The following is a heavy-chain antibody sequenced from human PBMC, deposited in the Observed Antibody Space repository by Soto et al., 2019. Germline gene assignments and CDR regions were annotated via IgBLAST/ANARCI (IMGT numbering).Heavy chain of an antibody. CDR2: ISSSSSYI. Sequence: PGESLKISCAASGFTFSSYSMNWVRQAPGKGLEWVSSISSSSSYIYYADSVKGRFTISRDNAKNSLYLQMNSLRAEDTAVYYCAGDITMVRGVISRAYYYGMDVWGQGTTVTVSS. D-gene: IGHD3-10*01. V-gene: IGHV3-21*01. CDR1: GFTFSSYS. CDR3: AGDITMVRGVISRAYYYGMDV. J-gene: IGHJ6*02.